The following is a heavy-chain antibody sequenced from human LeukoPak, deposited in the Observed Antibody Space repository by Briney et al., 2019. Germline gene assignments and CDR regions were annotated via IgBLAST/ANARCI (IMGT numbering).Heavy chain of an antibody. J-gene: IGHJ6*02. Sequence: PGGPLRLSCAASGFTVSSNYMSWVRQAPGKGLEWVSVIYSGGSTYYADSVKGRFTISRHNSKNTLYLQMNSLRAEDTAVYYCARDRIVVVPAASDYYYYGMDVWGQGATVTVSS. CDR3: ARDRIVVVPAASDYYYYGMDV. V-gene: IGHV3-53*04. CDR2: IYSGGST. D-gene: IGHD2-2*01. CDR1: GFTVSSNY.